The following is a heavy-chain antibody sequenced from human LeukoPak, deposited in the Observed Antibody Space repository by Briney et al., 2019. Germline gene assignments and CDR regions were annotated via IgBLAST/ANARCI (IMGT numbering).Heavy chain of an antibody. J-gene: IGHJ4*02. V-gene: IGHV3-23*01. CDR2: ISGSGGST. D-gene: IGHD2-21*01. Sequence: GGSLRLSCAVSGFIFSSYAMSWVRQSPGKGLEWVSAISGSGGSTYYADSVKGRFTISRDNSKNTLYLQMNSLRAEDTAVYYCAKEYSPGSRGYFDYWGQGTLVTVSS. CDR1: GFIFSSYA. CDR3: AKEYSPGSRGYFDY.